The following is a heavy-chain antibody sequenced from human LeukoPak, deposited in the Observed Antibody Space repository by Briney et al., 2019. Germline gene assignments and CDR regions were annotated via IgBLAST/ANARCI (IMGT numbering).Heavy chain of an antibody. D-gene: IGHD6-19*01. CDR1: GYPFSSYY. Sequence: ASVKVSCKSSGYPFSSYYIHWVRQAPGQGLEWVGMINPSGETPKYAQKLQGRLTMTRDPSTNTFYMELSSLRPEDTAVYYCARSTVAAGLFWGQGALVIVSS. CDR2: INPSGETP. V-gene: IGHV1-46*04. J-gene: IGHJ4*02. CDR3: ARSTVAAGLF.